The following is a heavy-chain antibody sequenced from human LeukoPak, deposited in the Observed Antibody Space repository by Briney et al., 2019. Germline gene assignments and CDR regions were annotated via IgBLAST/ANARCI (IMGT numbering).Heavy chain of an antibody. CDR2: INLNSGGI. V-gene: IGHV1-2*02. D-gene: IGHD1-14*01. Sequence: ASVKVSCEASGDTFSGYYIHWVREAPGQGREWMGWINLNSGGINYAQKFQGRVTMTRDMSTSTDYMDLSTLRSEDTAVYYCARDNSTEDTAWWFDPWGQGTLVTVSS. CDR1: GDTFSGYY. J-gene: IGHJ5*02. CDR3: ARDNSTEDTAWWFDP.